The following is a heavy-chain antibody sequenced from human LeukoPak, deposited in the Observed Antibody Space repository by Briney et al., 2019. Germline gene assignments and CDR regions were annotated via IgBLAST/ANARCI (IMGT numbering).Heavy chain of an antibody. CDR3: ASGNYYKFDS. CDR1: GGSINSNY. CDR2: VHYSGST. V-gene: IGHV4-59*01. Sequence: SETLSLTCTVSGGSINSNYWSWIRQPPGKGLEYIGYVHYSGSTNYSPSFKSRVTISLDTSKIQFYLRLSAVTAADTAIYYCASGNYYKFDSWGQGTLVTVSS. D-gene: IGHD3-22*01. J-gene: IGHJ4*02.